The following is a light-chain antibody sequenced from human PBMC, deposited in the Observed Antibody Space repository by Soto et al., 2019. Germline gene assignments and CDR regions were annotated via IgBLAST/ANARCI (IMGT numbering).Light chain of an antibody. V-gene: IGKV3-15*01. CDR3: QQYNNWSLS. CDR1: QSVSSN. Sequence: EIVMTQSPATLSVSPGERATLSCRASQSVSSNLAWYQQKPGQAPRLLIYGASTRATGIPARFSGSGSGTKFTLTISSLQSEDFAVYYCQQYNNWSLSFGQWTKVDIK. J-gene: IGKJ1*01. CDR2: GAS.